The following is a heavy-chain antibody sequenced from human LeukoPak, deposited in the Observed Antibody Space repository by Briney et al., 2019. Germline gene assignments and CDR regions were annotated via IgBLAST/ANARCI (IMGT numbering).Heavy chain of an antibody. D-gene: IGHD3-9*01. CDR2: ISYDGNNK. CDR3: ARTDWYHNDY. J-gene: IGHJ4*02. CDR1: GFTFSSYA. V-gene: IGHV3-30-3*01. Sequence: GRSLRLSCAASGFTFSSYAMHWVRQAPGKGLEWVAVISYDGNNKYYADSVKGRFTISRDNAKNTLYLQMNSLRAEDTGVYYCARTDWYHNDYWGQGTPVTVSS.